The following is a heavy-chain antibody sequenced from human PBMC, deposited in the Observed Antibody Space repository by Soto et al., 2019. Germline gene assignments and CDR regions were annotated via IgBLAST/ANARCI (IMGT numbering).Heavy chain of an antibody. V-gene: IGHV3-48*03. J-gene: IGHJ3*01. CDR3: ARRASL. CDR1: GFTFSTSE. CDR2: IHPSGQPI. D-gene: IGHD1-26*01. Sequence: PGGSLRLSCAVSGFTFSTSEMYWVRQSPGKGLEWISYIHPSGQPIFYADSVKGRFTISRDNANNSLFLQMSSLRAEDTAVYYCARRASLWGQGTMVTVSS.